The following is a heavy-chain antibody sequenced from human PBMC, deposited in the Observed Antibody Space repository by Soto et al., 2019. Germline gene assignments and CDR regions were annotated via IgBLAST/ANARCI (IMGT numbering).Heavy chain of an antibody. D-gene: IGHD2-21*02. J-gene: IGHJ3*02. CDR1: GFTFSSYS. CDR3: ARELIVVVTANAFDI. CDR2: ISSSSSYI. V-gene: IGHV3-21*01. Sequence: EVQLVESGGGLVKPGGSLRLSCAASGFTFSSYSMNWVRQAPGKGLEWVSSISSSSSYIYYADSVKGRFTISRDNAKNSLYLQMNSLRAEDTAVYYCARELIVVVTANAFDIWGQGTMVTVSS.